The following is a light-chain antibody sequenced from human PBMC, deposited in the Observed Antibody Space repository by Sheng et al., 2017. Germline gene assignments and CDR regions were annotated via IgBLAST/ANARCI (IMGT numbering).Light chain of an antibody. CDR2: DVT. CDR3: SSYSSTTTLVV. CDR1: RSDIGDYNY. Sequence: QSALTQPASVSGSPGQSITISCTGARSDIGDYNYVSWYQQHPGKAPKLIIYDVTNRPSGVSNRFSGSKSGNTASLTISGLQAEDESDYYCSSYSSTTTLVVFGGGTKLTRP. J-gene: IGLJ3*02. V-gene: IGLV2-14*01.